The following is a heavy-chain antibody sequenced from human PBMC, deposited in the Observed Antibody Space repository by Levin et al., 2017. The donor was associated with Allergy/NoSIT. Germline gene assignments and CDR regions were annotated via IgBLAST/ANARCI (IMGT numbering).Heavy chain of an antibody. J-gene: IGHJ5*02. D-gene: IGHD4-11*01. CDR3: AKGPNPYSDYQNWYHP. CDR2: IGRNGANT. CDR1: GFTFVNTA. V-gene: IGHV3-23*01. Sequence: SCAVSGFTFVNTAMTWVRQAPGRGLEWVSSIGRNGANTYYADSVKGRFTISRDTSKNTLYLQMRSLRAEDTGVYYCAKGPNPYSDYQNWYHPWGQGAQVTVSS.